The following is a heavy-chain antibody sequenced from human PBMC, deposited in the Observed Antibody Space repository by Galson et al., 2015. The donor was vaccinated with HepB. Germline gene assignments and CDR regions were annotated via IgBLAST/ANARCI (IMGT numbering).Heavy chain of an antibody. D-gene: IGHD3-10*01. Sequence: SLRLSCAASAFTFSSYAVSWVRQAPGKGLEWISTISGSGSETYSSDSVKGRFTISRDHSKSTMFLQMHSLRVEDTAMYYCSLSVRGVVIGAFDIWGQGTMVTVSS. V-gene: IGHV3-23*01. CDR3: SLSVRGVVIGAFDI. J-gene: IGHJ3*02. CDR1: AFTFSSYA. CDR2: ISGSGSET.